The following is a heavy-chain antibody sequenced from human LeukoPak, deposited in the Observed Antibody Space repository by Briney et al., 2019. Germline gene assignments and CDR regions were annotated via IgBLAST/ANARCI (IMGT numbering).Heavy chain of an antibody. CDR2: ISSSSSYT. J-gene: IGHJ6*04. D-gene: IGHD5-12*01. Sequence: PGGSLRLSCAASGFTFSDYYMSWIRQAPGKGLEWVSYISSSSSYTNYGDSVKGRFTISRDNAKNSLYLQMNSLRAEDTAVYYCARSLIVANPLDVWGKGTTVTVSS. CDR1: GFTFSDYY. CDR3: ARSLIVANPLDV. V-gene: IGHV3-11*06.